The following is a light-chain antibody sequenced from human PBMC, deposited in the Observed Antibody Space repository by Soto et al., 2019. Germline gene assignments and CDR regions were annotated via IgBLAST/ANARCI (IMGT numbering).Light chain of an antibody. J-gene: IGLJ2*01. CDR1: NSNIGAGSG. CDR3: QSFDSSLTGLI. Sequence: QSVLTQPPSGTGTPGQRVTISCTGNNSNIGAGSGVNWYQQFPDKAPKLLIYANTHRPSGVPDRFSGSTSATSASLAITGLQTQDEADYYCQSFDSSLTGLIFGGGTK. V-gene: IGLV1-40*01. CDR2: ANT.